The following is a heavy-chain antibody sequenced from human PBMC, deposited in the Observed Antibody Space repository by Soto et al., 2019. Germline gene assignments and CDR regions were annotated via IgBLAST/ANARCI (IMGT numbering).Heavy chain of an antibody. J-gene: IGHJ6*03. Sequence: QVQLVQSGAEVKKPGASVKVSCKASGYSFTSYDMNWVRQVPGQGPEWMGWMNPNSADTGYAQKFQGRMTMSRDMSTRTMYMELSGPTSEDTAVYYCARGGFLEPHMDVWGRGTTVTVSS. CDR1: GYSFTSYD. CDR2: MNPNSADT. V-gene: IGHV1-8*01. CDR3: ARGGFLEPHMDV.